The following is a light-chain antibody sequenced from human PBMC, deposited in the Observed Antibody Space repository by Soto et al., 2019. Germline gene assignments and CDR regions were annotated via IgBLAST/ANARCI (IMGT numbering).Light chain of an antibody. CDR3: SSYAGSKGDV. Sequence: QSALTQPPSASGSPGQSVTISCTGTSSDIGGYNFVSWYQQHPGKAPKLLIYEINKRPSGVPDRFSGSKSGNTASLTVSGRQAEDEADYYCSSYAGSKGDVFGTGTKLTVL. CDR2: EIN. J-gene: IGLJ1*01. CDR1: SSDIGGYNF. V-gene: IGLV2-8*01.